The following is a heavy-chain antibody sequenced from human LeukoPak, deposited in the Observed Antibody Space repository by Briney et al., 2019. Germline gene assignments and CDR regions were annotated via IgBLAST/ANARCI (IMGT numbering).Heavy chain of an antibody. CDR2: IKLDGSGK. CDR3: ARDQYDTWSRRGNFDS. J-gene: IGHJ4*02. Sequence: GGSLRLSCVASGFSFGKYWMSWVRQAPGKGLEWVANIKLDGSGKNYVDSVKGRFTISRDNTKNSLYLQMNSLRAEDTAVFYCARDQYDTWSRRGNFDSWGQGTLVIVSS. D-gene: IGHD3/OR15-3a*01. CDR1: GFSFGKYW. V-gene: IGHV3-7*03.